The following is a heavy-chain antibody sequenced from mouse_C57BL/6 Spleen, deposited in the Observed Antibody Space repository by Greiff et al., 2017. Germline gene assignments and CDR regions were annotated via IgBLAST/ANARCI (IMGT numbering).Heavy chain of an antibody. CDR1: GYTFTSYS. J-gene: IGHJ1*03. D-gene: IGHD1-1*01. CDR3: ARSGSGGRGASDD. Sequence: QVQLQQSGAELAKPGASVKMSCKASGYTFTSYSMTWVKQRPGHGLEWIGDINPSSGSTNYNQKFKGQDTLTVDTSSSTAYMQLSSLTSEDSAVYCGARSGSGGRGASDDWGTGTTVTVSS. V-gene: IGHV1-4*01. CDR2: INPSSGST.